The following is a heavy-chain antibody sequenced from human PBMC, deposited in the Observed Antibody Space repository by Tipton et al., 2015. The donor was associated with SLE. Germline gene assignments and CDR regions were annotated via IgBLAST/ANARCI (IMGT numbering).Heavy chain of an antibody. V-gene: IGHV3-11*06. CDR3: ARPYTIFGVVTT. CDR2: ISSSSSYT. Sequence: SLRLSCAASGFTFSSYWMSWVRQAPGKGLELVSYISSSSSYTNYADSVKGRFTISRDNAKNSLYLQMNSLRAEDTAVYYCARPYTIFGVVTTWGQGTLVTVSS. CDR1: GFTFSSYW. J-gene: IGHJ5*02. D-gene: IGHD3-3*01.